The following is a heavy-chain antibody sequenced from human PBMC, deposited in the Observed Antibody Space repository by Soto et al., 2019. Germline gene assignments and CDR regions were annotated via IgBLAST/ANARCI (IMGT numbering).Heavy chain of an antibody. D-gene: IGHD2-15*01. V-gene: IGHV4-34*01. CDR3: AREVGGNTENYYYYYGMDV. CDR1: GGSFSGYY. CDR2: INHSGST. Sequence: NPSETLSLTCAVYGGSFSGYYWSWIRQPPGKGLEWIGEINHSGSTNYNPSLKSRVTISVDTSKNQFSLKLSSVTAADTAVYHCAREVGGNTENYYYYYGMDVWGQGTTVTVSS. J-gene: IGHJ6*02.